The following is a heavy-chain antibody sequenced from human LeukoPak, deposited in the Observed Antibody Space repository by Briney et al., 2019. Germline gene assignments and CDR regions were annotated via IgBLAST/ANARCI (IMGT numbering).Heavy chain of an antibody. V-gene: IGHV1-69*05. CDR1: GGTFSSYA. CDR3: ARGYAAAKRYYYYYMDV. J-gene: IGHJ6*03. Sequence: ASVKVSCKASGGTFSSYAISWVRQAPGQGLEWMGGIIPIFGTANYAQKFQGRVTITTDESTSTAYMELSSLRSEDTAVYYCARGYAAAKRYYYYYMDVWGKGTTVTVSS. CDR2: IIPIFGTA. D-gene: IGHD5-18*01.